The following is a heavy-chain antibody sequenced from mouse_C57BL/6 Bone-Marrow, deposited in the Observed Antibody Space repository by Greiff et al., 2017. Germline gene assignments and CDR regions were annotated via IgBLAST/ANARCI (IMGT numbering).Heavy chain of an antibody. CDR3: TRLLWFAY. V-gene: IGHV6-6*01. J-gene: IGHJ3*01. Sequence: EVQLQESGGGLVQPGGSMKLSCAASGFTFSDACMDWVRQSPEQGLEWVAEIRNKANNHATYYAESVKGRFTISRDDSKSSVYLQMNSLRAEDTGIYYCTRLLWFAYWGQGTLVTVSA. CDR2: IRNKANNHAT. CDR1: GFTFSDAC.